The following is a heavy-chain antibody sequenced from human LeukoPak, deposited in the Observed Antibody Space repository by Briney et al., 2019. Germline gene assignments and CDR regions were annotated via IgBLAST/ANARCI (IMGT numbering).Heavy chain of an antibody. Sequence: SETLSLTCTVSGGSVSTTTYQWGWLRQSPGRGLEWIANIYIGGNTYYNPSLRYRVTVSVDSSKNQFSLQLNSVTAADTAIYYCARLRRTTVTTYNYYHYMDVWGKGTTVTVSS. D-gene: IGHD4-11*01. CDR3: ARLRRTTVTTYNYYHYMDV. J-gene: IGHJ6*03. CDR2: IYIGGNT. V-gene: IGHV4-39*01. CDR1: GGSVSTTTYQ.